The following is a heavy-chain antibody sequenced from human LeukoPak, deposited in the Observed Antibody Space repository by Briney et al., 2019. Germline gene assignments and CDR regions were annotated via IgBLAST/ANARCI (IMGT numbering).Heavy chain of an antibody. CDR3: ARDGQVAVVTWGMDV. J-gene: IGHJ6*02. CDR1: GGSVSRYY. D-gene: IGHD6-19*01. V-gene: IGHV4-4*07. CDR2: IYTSGST. Sequence: SETLSLTCTVSGGSVSRYYWSWIRQPAGKGLEWIGRIYTSGSTNYNPSLKSRVTMSVDTSKNQFSLKLSSVTAADTAVYYCARDGQVAVVTWGMDVWGQGTTVTVSS.